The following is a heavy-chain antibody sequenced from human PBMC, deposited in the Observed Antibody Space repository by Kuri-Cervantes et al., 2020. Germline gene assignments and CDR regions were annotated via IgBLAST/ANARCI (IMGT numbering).Heavy chain of an antibody. Sequence: ASVKVTCKASCYTFTSNGISRGRQAPGQELEGMGWISTYNGNTNYAQKLQGRVSMTTDTSTSTAYMELRSLRSDDTTVYYCARNTLGRAIFDYWGQGSLVTVSS. V-gene: IGHV1-18*01. CDR3: ARNTLGRAIFDY. D-gene: IGHD3-16*01. CDR1: CYTFTSNG. CDR2: ISTYNGNT. J-gene: IGHJ4*02.